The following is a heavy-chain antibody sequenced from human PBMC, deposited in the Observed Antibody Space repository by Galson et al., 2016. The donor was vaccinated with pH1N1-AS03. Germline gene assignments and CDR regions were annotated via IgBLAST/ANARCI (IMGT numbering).Heavy chain of an antibody. CDR1: GDTFTSYD. Sequence: SVKVSCKASGDTFTSYDINWVRQATGQGLEWMGWMNPNSGNRNHAQKFEGRLTMTRDTSTSTAYMELSSLRPEDTAVYYCTRSVVLVRGIIISSQPHALDIWGQGTMVTVSS. V-gene: IGHV1-8*01. D-gene: IGHD3-10*02. CDR3: TRSVVLVRGIIISSQPHALDI. CDR2: MNPNSGNR. J-gene: IGHJ3*02.